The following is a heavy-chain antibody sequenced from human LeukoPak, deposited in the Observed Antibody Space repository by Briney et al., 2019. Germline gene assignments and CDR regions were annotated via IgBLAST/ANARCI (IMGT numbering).Heavy chain of an antibody. D-gene: IGHD3/OR15-3a*01. J-gene: IGHJ4*02. Sequence: SETLSLTCTVSGGSISSSTFYWGWIRQPPGKGLEWIGSLYYSGSTYYNPSLKSRVTISVDTSKNQFSLKLSSVTAADTAVYYCARQTGSGLFILPGGQGTLVTVSS. CDR2: LYYSGST. CDR3: ARQTGSGLFILP. V-gene: IGHV4-39*01. CDR1: GGSISSSTFY.